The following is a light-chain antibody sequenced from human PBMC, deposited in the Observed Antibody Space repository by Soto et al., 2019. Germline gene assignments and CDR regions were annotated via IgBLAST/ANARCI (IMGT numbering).Light chain of an antibody. CDR3: QQYET. J-gene: IGKJ1*01. Sequence: IQIAQSPFTLSASIGDRGTITCRASQTISSWLAWYQQKPGKAPKLLIYKASTLESGVPSRFSGSGSGTEFTLTISSLQPDDFATYYCQQYETFGQGTKVDNK. CDR1: QTISSW. CDR2: KAS. V-gene: IGKV1-5*03.